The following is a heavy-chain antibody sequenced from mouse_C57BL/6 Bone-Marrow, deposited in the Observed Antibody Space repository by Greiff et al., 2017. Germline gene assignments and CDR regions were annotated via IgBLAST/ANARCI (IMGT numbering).Heavy chain of an antibody. V-gene: IGHV2-2*01. CDR3: ASLWGGAY. J-gene: IGHJ3*01. D-gene: IGHD6-1*01. CDR2: IWSGGSA. Sequence: QVQLQQSGPGLVQPSQSLSITCTVSGFSLTSYGVHWVRQSPGKGLEWLGVIWSGGSADSTAAFISRLSISKDNSKSHVFFKMNSLEADDTAIYYCASLWGGAYWGQGTLVTVSA. CDR1: GFSLTSYG.